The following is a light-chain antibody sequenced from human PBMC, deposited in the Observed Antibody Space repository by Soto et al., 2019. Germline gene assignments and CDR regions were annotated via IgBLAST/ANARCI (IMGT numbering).Light chain of an antibody. J-gene: IGKJ5*01. V-gene: IGKV1-39*01. CDR1: QSIGRY. CDR3: QQSYGTPIT. CDR2: VAS. Sequence: DIQIIQYASSLSSSDRGRVTITSRASQSIGRYLNLYQQKPGKAPNLLIYVASSLQSEVPSRFSGSGSGTDFTLTITSLQPEDFATYDCQQSYGTPITFGQGTRLEIK.